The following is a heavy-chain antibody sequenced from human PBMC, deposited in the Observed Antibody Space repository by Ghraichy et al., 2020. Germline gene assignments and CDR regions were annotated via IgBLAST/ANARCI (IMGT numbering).Heavy chain of an antibody. CDR2: INPNNGGT. V-gene: IGHV1-2*02. CDR3: ARNGLGGAVGG. J-gene: IGHJ4*01. D-gene: IGHD6-13*01. CDR1: GYTFTDPY. Sequence: ASVKVSCKASGYTFTDPYIHWVRQAPGQGLEWMGWINPNNGGTDYSQKFQGRVTMTRDTSISTVYMELSSLTSDDTAVYFCARNGLGGAVGGWGAGTLVTVSS.